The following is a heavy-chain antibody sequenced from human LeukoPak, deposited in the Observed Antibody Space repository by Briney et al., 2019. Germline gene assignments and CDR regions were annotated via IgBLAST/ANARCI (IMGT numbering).Heavy chain of an antibody. CDR1: GFTFSSYS. D-gene: IGHD6-19*01. CDR2: ISSSSSYI. CDR3: ARVVAVAGRAFDI. V-gene: IGHV3-21*01. J-gene: IGHJ3*02. Sequence: GGSLRLSCAASGFTFSSYSMNWVRQAPGKGLEWVSSISSSSSYIYYADSVKGRFTISRDNAKNSLYLQMNSLRAEDTAVYYCARVVAVAGRAFDIWGQGTMVTVSS.